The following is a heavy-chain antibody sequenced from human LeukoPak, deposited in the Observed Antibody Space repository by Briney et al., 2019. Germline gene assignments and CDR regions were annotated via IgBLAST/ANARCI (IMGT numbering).Heavy chain of an antibody. CDR2: ISYDGSNK. D-gene: IGHD2-2*01. CDR3: AKDVTDIVVVPAAMGGWRSPHDY. CDR1: GFTFSSYS. V-gene: IGHV3-30*18. Sequence: PGGSLRLSCAASGFTFSSYSMNWVRQAPGKGLEWVAVISYDGSNKYYADSVKGRFTISRDNSKNTLYLQMNSLRAEDTAVYYCAKDVTDIVVVPAAMGGWRSPHDYWGQGTLVTVSS. J-gene: IGHJ4*02.